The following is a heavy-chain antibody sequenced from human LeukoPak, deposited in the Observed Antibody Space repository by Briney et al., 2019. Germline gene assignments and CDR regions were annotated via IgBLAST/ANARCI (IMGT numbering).Heavy chain of an antibody. V-gene: IGHV3-48*01. J-gene: IGHJ4*02. Sequence: GGSLRLSCVASGFTFSIYSINWVRQAPGKGLEWVSYISSRSNTIHYADSVKGRFTISRDNAKNSLYLQMNSLTVEDTAVYYCARDADDSSGWYGGWFFDYWGQGTLVTVSS. CDR1: GFTFSIYS. CDR2: ISSRSNTI. CDR3: ARDADDSSGWYGGWFFDY. D-gene: IGHD6-19*01.